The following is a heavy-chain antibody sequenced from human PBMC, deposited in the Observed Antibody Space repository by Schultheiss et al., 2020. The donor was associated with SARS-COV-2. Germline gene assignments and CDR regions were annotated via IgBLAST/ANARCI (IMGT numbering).Heavy chain of an antibody. CDR3: VSDLIAVEPSGRQNYNMDV. V-gene: IGHV3-30*03. D-gene: IGHD2-2*01. CDR1: GFAFSYFG. J-gene: IGHJ6*03. CDR2: ISYDGSNK. Sequence: GESLKISCAASGFAFSYFGIHWVRQAPGKGLEWVAVISYDGSNKYYADSVKGRFTISRDISKNTLYLQMDSLRPEDTAVYYCVSDLIAVEPSGRQNYNMDVWGKGTTVTVSS.